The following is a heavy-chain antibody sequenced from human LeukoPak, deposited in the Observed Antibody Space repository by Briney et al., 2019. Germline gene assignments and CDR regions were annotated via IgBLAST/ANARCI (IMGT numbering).Heavy chain of an antibody. V-gene: IGHV4-4*09. CDR3: ARLNFRGGEALHFDS. J-gene: IGHJ4*02. Sequence: SETLSLTCSVSGGSLTNYYWGWIRQPPGKGLEFIGYIHSDGTTNYDSSLQSRVAISLDTSKIQFSLRLYSVTAADTALYFCARLNFRGGEALHFDSWGQGTLSPSPQ. CDR1: GGSLTNYY. CDR2: IHSDGTT. D-gene: IGHD3-16*01.